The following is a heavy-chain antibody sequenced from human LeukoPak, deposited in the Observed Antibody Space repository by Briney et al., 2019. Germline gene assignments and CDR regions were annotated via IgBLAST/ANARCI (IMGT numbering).Heavy chain of an antibody. CDR1: GYTFTGYY. CDR3: ARDHGSSWGDCFDY. CDR2: INPNSGGT. J-gene: IGHJ4*02. D-gene: IGHD6-13*01. Sequence: ASVKVSCKASGYTFTGYYMHWVRQAPGQGLEWMGWINPNSGGTNYAQKFQGRVTMTTDTSTSTAYMELRSLRSDDTAVYYCARDHGSSWGDCFDYWGQGTLVTVSS. V-gene: IGHV1-2*02.